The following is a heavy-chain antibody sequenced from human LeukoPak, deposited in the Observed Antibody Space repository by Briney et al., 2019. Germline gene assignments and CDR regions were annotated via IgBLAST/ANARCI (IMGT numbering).Heavy chain of an antibody. CDR1: GLIVSSNY. J-gene: IGHJ3*02. CDR2: IYSAGSI. V-gene: IGHV3-66*01. D-gene: IGHD3-16*01. Sequence: GGSLRLSCVAAGLIVSSNYMTWVRQAPGKGLEWVSIIYSAGSIDYADSVKGRFTISRDNSKNTVYLQMNNVTGADTAVYYCAREGRGTDAFDIWGQGTIVTVSS. CDR3: AREGRGTDAFDI.